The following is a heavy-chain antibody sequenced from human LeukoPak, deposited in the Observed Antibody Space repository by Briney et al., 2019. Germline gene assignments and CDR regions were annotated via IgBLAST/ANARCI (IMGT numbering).Heavy chain of an antibody. Sequence: GGSLRLSCAASGFTFSSYAMSWVRQAPGKGLEWVSSISDSGGSTSNADPVKGRFTISRDNSKNTLYLQMNSLRAEDTAVYYCVRGGYSGYEYAFDIWGQGTMVTVSS. CDR3: VRGGYSGYEYAFDI. D-gene: IGHD5-12*01. V-gene: IGHV3-23*01. CDR1: GFTFSSYA. CDR2: ISDSGGST. J-gene: IGHJ3*02.